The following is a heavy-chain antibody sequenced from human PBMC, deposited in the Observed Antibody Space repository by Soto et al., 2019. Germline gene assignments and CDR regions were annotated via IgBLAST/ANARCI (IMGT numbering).Heavy chain of an antibody. CDR1: GGSISSRSYY. CDR3: ARLIAGYFDY. Sequence: SETLSLTCTVSGGSISSRSYYWGWIRQPPGKGLEWIGSMYYSGSTYYNPSLKSRVTISVDTSKNQFSLKLSSVTAADTAVYYCARLIAGYFDYWGQGTLVTVSS. CDR2: MYYSGST. V-gene: IGHV4-39*07. D-gene: IGHD6-13*01. J-gene: IGHJ4*02.